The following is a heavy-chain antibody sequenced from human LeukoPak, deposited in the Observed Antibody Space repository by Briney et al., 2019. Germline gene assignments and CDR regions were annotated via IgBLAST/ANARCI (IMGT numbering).Heavy chain of an antibody. V-gene: IGHV4-38-2*02. CDR2: IYHSGGT. CDR3: ARAGVATWQY. D-gene: IGHD5-12*01. Sequence: IPSETLSLTCTVSIYSISSGYYWGWIRQPPGKGLEWIGSIYHSGGTYYNPSLKSRVTISVDTSKNQFSLRLSTVTAADTAVYYCARAGVATWQYWGQGTLVTVSS. J-gene: IGHJ4*02. CDR1: IYSISSGYY.